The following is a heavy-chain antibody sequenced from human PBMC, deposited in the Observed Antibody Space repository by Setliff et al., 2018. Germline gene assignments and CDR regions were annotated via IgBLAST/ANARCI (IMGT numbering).Heavy chain of an antibody. Sequence: ETLSLTCTVSGGSMRSISYYWGWVRQPPGTGLEWIGYISPLGITSYNPDLQSRATISVDTSKNQFSLQLTSVTSADTDVYFCARGGVLGTGDFDYWGQGTLVTVSS. V-gene: IGHV4-61*05. J-gene: IGHJ4*02. D-gene: IGHD2-8*01. CDR2: ISPLGIT. CDR1: GGSMRSISYY. CDR3: ARGGVLGTGDFDY.